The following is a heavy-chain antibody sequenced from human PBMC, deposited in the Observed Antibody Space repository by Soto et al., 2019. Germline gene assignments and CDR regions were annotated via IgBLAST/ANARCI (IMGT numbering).Heavy chain of an antibody. CDR2: ISYDGSNK. CDR3: AKDQDYGDYFDY. J-gene: IGHJ4*02. CDR1: GFTFRSYG. D-gene: IGHD4-17*01. V-gene: IGHV3-30*18. Sequence: HPGGSLRLSCAASGFTFRSYGMHWVRQAPGKGLEWVAIISYDGSNKYYADSVKGRFTISRDNSKNTLYLQMNSLRAEDTALYYCAKDQDYGDYFDYWGQGTLVTVSS.